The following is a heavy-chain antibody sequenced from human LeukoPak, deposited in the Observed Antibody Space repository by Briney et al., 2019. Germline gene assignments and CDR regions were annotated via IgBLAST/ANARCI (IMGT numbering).Heavy chain of an antibody. Sequence: PGGSLRLSCAASGFTVSSNYMSWVRQAPGKGLEWVSVIYSGGSTYYADSVKGRFTISRDNSKNTLYLQMNSLRAEDTAVYYCARSPLLDAFDIWGQGTMVTVSS. CDR1: GFTVSSNY. V-gene: IGHV3-53*01. CDR2: IYSGGST. J-gene: IGHJ3*02. CDR3: ARSPLLDAFDI.